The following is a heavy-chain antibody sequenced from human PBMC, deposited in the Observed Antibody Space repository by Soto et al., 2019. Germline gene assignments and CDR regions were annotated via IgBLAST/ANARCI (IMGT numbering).Heavy chain of an antibody. D-gene: IGHD1-1*01. V-gene: IGHV4-31*03. CDR2: IYYTGSS. CDR1: GGSTSSDGYY. J-gene: IGHJ3*02. CDR3: ARLQVNGGAFDI. Sequence: SETLSLTCTVSGGSTSSDGYYWSWIRQHPGKGLEWIGNIYYTGSSYHIPSLKSRITISVDTSKNQFALKLGSVTAADTAVYYCARLQVNGGAFDIWGRGTMVTVSS.